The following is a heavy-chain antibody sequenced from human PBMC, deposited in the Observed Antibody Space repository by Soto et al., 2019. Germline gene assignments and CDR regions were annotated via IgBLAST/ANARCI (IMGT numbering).Heavy chain of an antibody. CDR2: ISYDGSNK. Sequence: GGSLRLSCAASGFTFSSYAMHWVRQAPGKGLEWVAVISYDGSNKYYADSVKGRFTISRDNSKNTLYLQMNSLRAEDTAVYYCARAEYYGAWMIPYYYYGMDVWGQGTTVTVSS. J-gene: IGHJ6*02. V-gene: IGHV3-30-3*01. CDR3: ARAEYYGAWMIPYYYYGMDV. CDR1: GFTFSSYA. D-gene: IGHD3-10*01.